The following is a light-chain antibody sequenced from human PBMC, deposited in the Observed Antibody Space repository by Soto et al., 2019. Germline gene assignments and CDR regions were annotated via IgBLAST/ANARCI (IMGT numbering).Light chain of an antibody. CDR2: KAS. Sequence: DIQMTQSPSTLSASVGDRVTITCRASQSISSWLAWYQQKPGKAPNLLIYKASTLESRVPSRFSGSGSVTEFTLTVSSLQPDYFATYYGQQYDSYPLTFGGATKVEIK. J-gene: IGKJ4*01. CDR3: QQYDSYPLT. V-gene: IGKV1-5*03. CDR1: QSISSW.